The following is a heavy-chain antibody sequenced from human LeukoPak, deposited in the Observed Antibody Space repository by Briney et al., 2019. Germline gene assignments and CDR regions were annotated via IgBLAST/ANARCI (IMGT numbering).Heavy chain of an antibody. D-gene: IGHD4-23*01. CDR2: LNLGDRT. CDR3: ARDNYGGNEFDY. Sequence: GGSLRLSWTDSGIIVSSRYPRWVRQAPGKGLEWVSLLNLGDRTRHADSVKGRFTNSRDNSKNSMLVQMNSLRADDTAVYYCARDNYGGNEFDYWGQGTLVTVSS. J-gene: IGHJ4*02. CDR1: GIIVSSRY. V-gene: IGHV3-53*01.